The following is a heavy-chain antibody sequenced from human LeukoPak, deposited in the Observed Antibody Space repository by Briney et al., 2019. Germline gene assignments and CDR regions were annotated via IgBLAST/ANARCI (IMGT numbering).Heavy chain of an antibody. CDR3: ARPPYSYGNAAFDY. V-gene: IGHV3-48*03. Sequence: GGSLRLSCAASGFTFSSYEMNWVRQAPGKGLEWVSYISSSGSTIYYADSVKGRFTISRDNAKNTLYLQMNSLRAEDTAVYYCARPPYSYGNAAFDYWGQGTLVTVSS. J-gene: IGHJ4*02. CDR1: GFTFSSYE. D-gene: IGHD5-18*01. CDR2: ISSSGSTI.